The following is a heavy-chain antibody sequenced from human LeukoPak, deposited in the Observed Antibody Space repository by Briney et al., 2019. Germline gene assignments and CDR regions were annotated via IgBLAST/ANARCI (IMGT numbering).Heavy chain of an antibody. CDR1: GGSISTYY. CDR3: ARVRRVLITTNDAFDI. CDR2: SYYSGST. D-gene: IGHD3-22*01. J-gene: IGHJ3*02. V-gene: IGHV4-59*01. Sequence: SETLSLTCSVSGGSISTYYRSWIRQPPGKGLEWIGYSYYSGSTKYNPSLKSRVTISVDTSKNQFSLKLSSVTAADTAVYYCARVRRVLITTNDAFDIWGQGTMVTVSS.